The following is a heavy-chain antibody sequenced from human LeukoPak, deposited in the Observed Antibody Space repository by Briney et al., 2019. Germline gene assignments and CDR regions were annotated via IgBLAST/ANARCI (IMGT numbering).Heavy chain of an antibody. Sequence: GGSRRLSCAASGFTFSGSAMHWVRQASGKGLEWVGRIRSKANSYATAYAASVKGRFTISRDDSKNTAYLQMNSLKTEDTAVYYCTRLGGDGYNSGYFDYWGQGTLVTVSS. V-gene: IGHV3-73*01. D-gene: IGHD5-24*01. CDR1: GFTFSGSA. CDR3: TRLGGDGYNSGYFDY. CDR2: IRSKANSYAT. J-gene: IGHJ4*02.